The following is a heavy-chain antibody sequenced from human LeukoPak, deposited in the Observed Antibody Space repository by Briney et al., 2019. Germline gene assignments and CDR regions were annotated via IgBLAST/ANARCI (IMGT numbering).Heavy chain of an antibody. Sequence: SETLSLTCTVSGGSISSYYWNWIRQPPGKGLEWIGYIYYSGSTNYNPSLRSRVTISVDTSKNQFSLKLSSVTAADTAVYYCARHEGWLQSDYYYGMDVWGQRTTVTVSS. D-gene: IGHD5-24*01. CDR2: IYYSGST. V-gene: IGHV4-59*01. CDR1: GGSISSYY. J-gene: IGHJ6*02. CDR3: ARHEGWLQSDYYYGMDV.